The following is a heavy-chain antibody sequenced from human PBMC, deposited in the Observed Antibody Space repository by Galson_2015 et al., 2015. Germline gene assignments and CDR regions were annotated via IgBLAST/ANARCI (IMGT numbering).Heavy chain of an antibody. CDR1: GYRFSSYW. CDR2: IYPGDSDT. CDR3: ARHSGTATSYWYFDL. Sequence: QSGAEVKKPGESLKISCKGSGYRFSSYWIGWVRQMPGKGLEWMGIIYPGDSDTRYSPSFQGQVTISADKSISTAYLQWSSLKASDTAMYYCARHSGTATSYWYFDLWGRGTLVTVSS. J-gene: IGHJ2*01. D-gene: IGHD5-24*01. V-gene: IGHV5-51*01.